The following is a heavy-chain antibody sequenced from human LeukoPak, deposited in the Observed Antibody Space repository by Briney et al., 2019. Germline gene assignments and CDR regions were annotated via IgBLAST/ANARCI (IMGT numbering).Heavy chain of an antibody. V-gene: IGHV4-38-2*02. CDR3: ARGDSGSYSSGYYFDY. D-gene: IGHD1-26*01. Sequence: SETLSLTCNVSGYSISSGYYWGWIRQPPGKGLEWIGNIFQSGSTHYNPSLKSRVTISVDTSKNQFSLKLSSVTAADTAVYYCARGDSGSYSSGYYFDYWGQGTLVTVSS. CDR2: IFQSGST. CDR1: GYSISSGYY. J-gene: IGHJ4*02.